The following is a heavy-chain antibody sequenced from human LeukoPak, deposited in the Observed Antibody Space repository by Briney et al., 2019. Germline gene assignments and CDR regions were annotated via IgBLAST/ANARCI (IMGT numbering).Heavy chain of an antibody. V-gene: IGHV3-23*01. D-gene: IGHD4-17*01. CDR2: ISGSGGST. Sequence: GGSLRLSCAASGFIFSSYAMKWVRQAPGKGLEWVSAISGSGGSTYYADSVKGRFTISRDNSKNTLYLQMNSLRAEDTAVYYCVLPYDYGDYVFDYWGQGTLVTVSS. CDR3: VLPYDYGDYVFDY. CDR1: GFIFSSYA. J-gene: IGHJ4*02.